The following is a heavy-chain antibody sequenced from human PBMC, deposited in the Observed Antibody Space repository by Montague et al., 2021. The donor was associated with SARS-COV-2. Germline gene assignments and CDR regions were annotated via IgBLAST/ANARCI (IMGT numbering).Heavy chain of an antibody. Sequence: SLRLSCAASGFTFSSYAMHWVRQAPGKGLEWVAVISYDGSNKYYVDSVKGRFTISRDNSKNTLYLRMNSLRAEDTAVYYCARTDGGSYFNAFDIWGQGTMVTVSS. CDR3: ARTDGGSYFNAFDI. V-gene: IGHV3-30*04. CDR2: ISYDGSNK. D-gene: IGHD1-26*01. J-gene: IGHJ3*02. CDR1: GFTFSSYA.